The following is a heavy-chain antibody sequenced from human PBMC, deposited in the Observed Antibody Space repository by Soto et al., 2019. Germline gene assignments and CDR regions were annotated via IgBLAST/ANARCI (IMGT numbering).Heavy chain of an antibody. CDR2: INHRGST. J-gene: IGHJ6*02. D-gene: IGHD4-17*01. V-gene: IGHV4-34*01. CDR1: GGSFSGYY. Sequence: QVQLQQWGAGLLKPSETLSLTCAVYGGSFSGYYWSWIRQPPGKGLEWIGEINHRGSTNYNPYLKSRVNISVDTSKKQFSLKLSPVTASDTAVYLSARGRRGDPRFRSIAKTTGGMDVCGQGSTVTVSS. CDR3: ARGRRGDPRFRSIAKTTGGMDV.